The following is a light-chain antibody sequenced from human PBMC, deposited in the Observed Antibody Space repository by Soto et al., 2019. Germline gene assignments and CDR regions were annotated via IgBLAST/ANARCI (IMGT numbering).Light chain of an antibody. V-gene: IGLV2-14*01. Sequence: QSALTQPASVSRSPGQSITISCTGTSSDVGGYNYVSWYQQHPGKAPKLMIYDVSNRPSGVSNRFSGSKSGNTASLTISGLQPEDEADYYCSSYTSSRTPYVFGTGTKLTV. J-gene: IGLJ1*01. CDR3: SSYTSSRTPYV. CDR1: SSDVGGYNY. CDR2: DVS.